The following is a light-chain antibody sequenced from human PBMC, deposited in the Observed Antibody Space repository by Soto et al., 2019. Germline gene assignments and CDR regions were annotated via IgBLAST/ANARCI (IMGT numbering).Light chain of an antibody. J-gene: IGKJ5*01. CDR1: QTLSNSF. Sequence: EIALTQSPGTLSLSTGERATLSCRASQTLSNSFIAWYQHKPGQAPRLLVYDTSTRATGIPDRYSGSGSGTDFTLTISRLEPEDFAVFFCQQYGTSEIIFGQGTRLEIK. V-gene: IGKV3-20*01. CDR2: DTS. CDR3: QQYGTSEII.